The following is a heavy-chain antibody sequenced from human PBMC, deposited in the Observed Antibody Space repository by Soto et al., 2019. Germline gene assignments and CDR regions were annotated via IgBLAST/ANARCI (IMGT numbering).Heavy chain of an antibody. CDR1: VFTFSSYA. J-gene: IGHJ3*02. Sequence: GGSLRLSCAASVFTFSSYAMSWVRQAPGKGLEWVSTITGSGVNTHYADSVKGRFTISRDNSKNTLYLQMNSLRVEDTAVYYCAKDRVAPAGMGFVAFDIWGQGTMVTVSS. D-gene: IGHD2-2*01. CDR2: ITGSGVNT. V-gene: IGHV3-23*01. CDR3: AKDRVAPAGMGFVAFDI.